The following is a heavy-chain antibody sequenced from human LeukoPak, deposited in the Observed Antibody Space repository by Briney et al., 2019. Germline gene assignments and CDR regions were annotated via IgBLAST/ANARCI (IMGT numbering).Heavy chain of an antibody. CDR3: ASELMSRDGYSAFDY. D-gene: IGHD5-24*01. Sequence: ASVKVSCKASGGTFSSYAISWVRQAPGQGLEWMGRIIPILGIANYAQKFQGRVTITAGKSTSTAYMELSSLRSEDTAVYYCASELMSRDGYSAFDYWGQGTLVTVSS. CDR2: IIPILGIA. V-gene: IGHV1-69*04. CDR1: GGTFSSYA. J-gene: IGHJ4*02.